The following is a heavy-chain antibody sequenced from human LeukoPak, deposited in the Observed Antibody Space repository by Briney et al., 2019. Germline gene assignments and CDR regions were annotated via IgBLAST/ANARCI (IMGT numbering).Heavy chain of an antibody. CDR1: GFTFSSYA. Sequence: PGGSLRLSCAASGFTFSSYAMSWVRQAPGKGLEWVSAISGSGGSTYYADSVKGRFTISRDNSKNTLYLQMNSLRAEDTAVYYCAKDPRYYDILTGYYGSYFDYWGQGTLVTVSS. V-gene: IGHV3-23*01. CDR2: ISGSGGST. J-gene: IGHJ4*02. CDR3: AKDPRYYDILTGYYGSYFDY. D-gene: IGHD3-9*01.